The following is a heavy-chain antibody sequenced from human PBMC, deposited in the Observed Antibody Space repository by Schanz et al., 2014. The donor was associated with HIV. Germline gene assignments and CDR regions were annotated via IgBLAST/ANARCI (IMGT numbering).Heavy chain of an antibody. D-gene: IGHD3-10*01. CDR2: IYYDGTNK. V-gene: IGHV3-33*01. CDR1: GFSFRTFG. J-gene: IGHJ4*02. Sequence: QVQLAESGGGVVRPGRSLRLSCVASGFSFRTFGMHWVRQAPGKGLEWVALIYYDGTNKYYTDSVKGRFTISRDNSKNTLYLQMNSLRAEDTSVYYCARGFQGFDYWGQGTLVTVSS. CDR3: ARGFQGFDY.